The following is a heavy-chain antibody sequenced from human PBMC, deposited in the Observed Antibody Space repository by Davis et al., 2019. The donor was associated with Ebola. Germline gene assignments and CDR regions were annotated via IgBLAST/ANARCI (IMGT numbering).Heavy chain of an antibody. CDR3: ASHDYYYYYGMDV. V-gene: IGHV4-39*01. CDR2: IYYSGST. CDR1: GGSISSSSYY. J-gene: IGHJ6*02. Sequence: GSLRLSCTVSGGSISSSSYYWGWIRQPPGKGLEWIGSIYYSGSTYYNPSLKSRVTISVDTSKNQFSLKLSSVTAADTAVYYCASHDYYYYYGMDVWGQGTTVTVSS.